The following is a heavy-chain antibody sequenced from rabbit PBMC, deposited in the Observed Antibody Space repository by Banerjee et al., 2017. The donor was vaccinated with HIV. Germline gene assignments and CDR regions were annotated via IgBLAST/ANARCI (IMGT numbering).Heavy chain of an antibody. D-gene: IGHD3-3*01. CDR1: GFSFSSGYY. V-gene: IGHV1S40*01. CDR2: TDAGSGGST. Sequence: QSLEESGGGLVKPGGTLTLTCKASGFSFSSGYYMCWVRQAPGKGLEWIARTDAGSGGSTYYASWAKGRFTISKTSSTTVTLQMTSLTAADTATYFCARGLVAGVLDLWGQGTLVTVS. CDR3: ARGLVAGVLDL. J-gene: IGHJ3*01.